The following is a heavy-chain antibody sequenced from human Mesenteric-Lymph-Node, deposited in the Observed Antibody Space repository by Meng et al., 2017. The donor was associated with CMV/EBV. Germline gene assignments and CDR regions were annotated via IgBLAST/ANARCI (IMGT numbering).Heavy chain of an antibody. J-gene: IGHJ6*02. CDR2: IYYSTNT. D-gene: IGHD1-1*01. CDR3: ATSGGFYYYGMDV. V-gene: IGHV4-59*01. Sequence: SETLSLTCTVSGGSITNYYWNWVRQPPGKGLEWIGDIYYSTNTNYNPSLKRRVTISVDTSKNQFSLRLTSVTSADTAVYYCATSGGFYYYGMDVWGQGTTVTVSS. CDR1: GGSITNYY.